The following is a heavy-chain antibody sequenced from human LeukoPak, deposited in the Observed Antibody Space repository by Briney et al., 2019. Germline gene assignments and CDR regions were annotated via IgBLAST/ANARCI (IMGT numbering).Heavy chain of an antibody. V-gene: IGHV3-74*01. CDR2: INSDGSRT. CDR1: GFTFSSYW. Sequence: GGSLRLSCAASGFTFSSYWMYWVRQAPGKGLGWVSRINSDGSRTSYADSVKGRFTISRDNAKNTLYLQMNSLRAEDTAVYYCASSASYPLDYWGQGTLVTVSS. CDR3: ASSASYPLDY. J-gene: IGHJ4*02. D-gene: IGHD3-10*01.